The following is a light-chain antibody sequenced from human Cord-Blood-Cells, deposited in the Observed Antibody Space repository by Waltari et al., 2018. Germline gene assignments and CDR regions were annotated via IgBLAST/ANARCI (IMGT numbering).Light chain of an antibody. V-gene: IGLV3-19*01. CDR1: SLRPHY. Sequence: SSELTQDPAVSVALGQTVRITCQGDSLRPHYASSYQQKPGQAPVLLIYGKNNRPSGIPDRFSGSSSGNTASLTITGAQAEDEADYYCNSRDSSGNHVVFGGGTKLTVL. J-gene: IGLJ2*01. CDR3: NSRDSSGNHVV. CDR2: GKN.